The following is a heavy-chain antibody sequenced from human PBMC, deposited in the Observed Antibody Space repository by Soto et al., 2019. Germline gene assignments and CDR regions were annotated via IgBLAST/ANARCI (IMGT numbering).Heavy chain of an antibody. CDR2: ISAYNGNT. V-gene: IGHV1-18*01. CDR1: GYTFTSYG. Sequence: GASVKVSCKASGYTFTSYGISWVRQAPGQGLEWMGWISAYNGNTNYAQKLQGRVTMTTDTSTSTAYMELRSLRSDDTAVYYCARDAYSSSTNLYYFDYWGQGTLVTVSS. CDR3: ARDAYSSSTNLYYFDY. J-gene: IGHJ4*02. D-gene: IGHD6-6*01.